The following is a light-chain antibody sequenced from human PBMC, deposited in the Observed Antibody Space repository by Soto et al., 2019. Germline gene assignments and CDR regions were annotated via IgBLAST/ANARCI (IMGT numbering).Light chain of an antibody. V-gene: IGLV2-23*01. CDR2: EGS. Sequence: QSALTQPASVSGSPGQWITISCTGTSSDVGSYNLVSWYQQHPAKAPKLMIYEGSKRPSGVSNLFSGSESGNTASLTSSGFQAEDEADYYCCSYAGSSTWVFGGGTKLTVL. CDR1: SSDVGSYNL. J-gene: IGLJ3*02. CDR3: CSYAGSSTWV.